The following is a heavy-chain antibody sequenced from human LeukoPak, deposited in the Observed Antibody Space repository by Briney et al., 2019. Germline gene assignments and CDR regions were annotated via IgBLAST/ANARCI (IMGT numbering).Heavy chain of an antibody. Sequence: PSETLSLTCTVSGGSISSANYYWGWIRQPSGKGLEWIGSVYNSGSTNYNPSLKSRVTISVDTSKNQFSLKLSSVTAADTAVYYCARDGIAAAGTYGYYYYYMDVWGKGTTVTISS. D-gene: IGHD6-13*01. CDR1: GGSISSANYY. CDR3: ARDGIAAAGTYGYYYYYMDV. J-gene: IGHJ6*03. CDR2: VYNSGST. V-gene: IGHV4-39*07.